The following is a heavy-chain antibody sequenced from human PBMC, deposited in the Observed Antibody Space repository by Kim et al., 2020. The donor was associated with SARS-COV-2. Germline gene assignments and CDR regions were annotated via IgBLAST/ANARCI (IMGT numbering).Heavy chain of an antibody. J-gene: IGHJ5*02. Sequence: GGSLRLSCAASGFTFSSYGMHWVRQAPGKGLEWVAVISYDGSNKYYADSVKGRFTISRDNSKNTLYLQMNSLRAEDTAVYYCARGRGYSGYDFPTRFDPWGQGTLVTVSS. CDR1: GFTFSSYG. D-gene: IGHD5-12*01. CDR2: ISYDGSNK. CDR3: ARGRGYSGYDFPTRFDP. V-gene: IGHV3-33*05.